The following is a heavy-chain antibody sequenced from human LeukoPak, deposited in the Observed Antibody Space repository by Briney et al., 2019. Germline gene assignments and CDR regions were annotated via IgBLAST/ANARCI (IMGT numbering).Heavy chain of an antibody. CDR2: INHSGST. D-gene: IGHD4-17*01. J-gene: IGHJ4*02. CDR1: GGSFSGYY. Sequence: SETLSLTCAVYGGSFSGYYWSWIRQPPGKGLEWIGEINHSGSTNYNPSLTSRVTISVDTSKNQFSLKLSSVTAADTAVYYCARSYGDYVVGFDYWGQGTLVTVSS. V-gene: IGHV4-34*01. CDR3: ARSYGDYVVGFDY.